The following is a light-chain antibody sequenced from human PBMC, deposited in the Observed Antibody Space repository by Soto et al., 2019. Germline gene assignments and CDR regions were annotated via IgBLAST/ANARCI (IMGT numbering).Light chain of an antibody. V-gene: IGKV3-20*01. CDR1: QSVSSSY. CDR2: DAS. Sequence: EIVLTQSPGTLSLSPGERATLTCRASQSVSSSYLAWYQQKPGQAPRLLMYDASSRATGIPDRFSGSGSGTDFTLTNRRLGPEDFGVYYCQQVGTSCPYGCGQGNKLDIK. CDR3: QQVGTSCPYG. J-gene: IGKJ2*03.